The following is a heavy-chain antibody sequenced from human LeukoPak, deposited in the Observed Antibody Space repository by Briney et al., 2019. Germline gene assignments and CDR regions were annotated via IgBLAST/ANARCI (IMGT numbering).Heavy chain of an antibody. V-gene: IGHV3-23*01. CDR2: FGGGSDT. CDR1: GFGFSGNA. CDR3: AKDIFRCAFDY. D-gene: IGHD2-21*01. J-gene: IGHJ4*02. Sequence: GGSLRLSCAAAGFGFSGNAMAWVRQAPGKGLEWVSGFGGGSDTYYADSVKGRFTISRDDSKNTLYLQMNNLRAEDTALYYCAKDIFRCAFDYWGQGALVTVSP.